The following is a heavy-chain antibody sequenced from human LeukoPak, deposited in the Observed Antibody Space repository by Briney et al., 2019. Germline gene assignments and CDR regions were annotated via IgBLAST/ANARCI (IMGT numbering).Heavy chain of an antibody. CDR2: VRDKGHSYAT. J-gene: IGHJ4*02. CDR1: GFTFSDSP. CDR3: ARQPQGTGTVDY. Sequence: GGSLKLSCAASGFTFSDSPIHWVRQASGKGVEWVGRVRDKGHSYATGYAASVKGRFIISRDDSKNTAYLQMNSLKTEDTAMYYCARQPQGTGTVDYWGQGTLVTVSS. V-gene: IGHV3-73*01. D-gene: IGHD3/OR15-3a*01.